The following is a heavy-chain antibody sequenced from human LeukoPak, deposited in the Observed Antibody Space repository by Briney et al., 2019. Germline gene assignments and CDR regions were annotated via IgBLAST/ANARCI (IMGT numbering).Heavy chain of an antibody. Sequence: PSQTLSLTCTVSGGSISSGSYYWSWIRQPAGKGLEWIGRIYTSRSTNYSPSLKSRVTISVDTSKNQFSLKLSSVTAADTAVYYCARATIFGVVILDWGQGTMVTVSS. J-gene: IGHJ3*01. V-gene: IGHV4-61*02. D-gene: IGHD3-3*01. CDR3: ARATIFGVVILD. CDR2: IYTSRST. CDR1: GGSISSGSYY.